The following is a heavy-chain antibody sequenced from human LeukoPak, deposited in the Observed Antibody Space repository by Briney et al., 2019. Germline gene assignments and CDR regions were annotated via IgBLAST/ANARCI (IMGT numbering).Heavy chain of an antibody. CDR3: ARVVRFLEWYPGYMDV. CDR2: IIPIFGTA. V-gene: IGHV1-69*13. Sequence: ASVKVSCKASGGTFSSYAISWVRQAPGQGLEWMGGIIPIFGTANYAQKFQGRVTITADESTSTAYMELSSLRSEDTAVYYCARVVRFLEWYPGYMDVWGKGTTVTVSS. D-gene: IGHD3-3*01. CDR1: GGTFSSYA. J-gene: IGHJ6*03.